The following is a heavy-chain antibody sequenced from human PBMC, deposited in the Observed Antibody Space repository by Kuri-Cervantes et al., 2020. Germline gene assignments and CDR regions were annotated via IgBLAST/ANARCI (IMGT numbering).Heavy chain of an antibody. D-gene: IGHD4-17*01. Sequence: GESLKISCAVSGFPLSSYSMNWVRQAPGKGLEWISYINGGSKTIEYAESLKGRFTISRDNSNNTLYLQMNSLRAEDTAIYYCAKDATTVTVIDYWGQGTLVTVSS. CDR2: INGGSKTI. CDR3: AKDATTVTVIDY. J-gene: IGHJ4*02. CDR1: GFPLSSYS. V-gene: IGHV3-48*01.